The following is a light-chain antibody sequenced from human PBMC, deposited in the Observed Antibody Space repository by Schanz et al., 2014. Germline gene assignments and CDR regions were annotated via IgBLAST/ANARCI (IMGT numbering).Light chain of an antibody. Sequence: EIVMTQSPATLSVSPGERATLSCRASQSVNTNLAWYQQKPGQPPRLLIFGASTRATGIPARFSGSGSGTQFTLTISSLQSEDFAVYFCQQYNNWPPLTFGGGTKVEIK. CDR3: QQYNNWPPLT. V-gene: IGKV3D-15*01. J-gene: IGKJ4*01. CDR1: QSVNTN. CDR2: GAS.